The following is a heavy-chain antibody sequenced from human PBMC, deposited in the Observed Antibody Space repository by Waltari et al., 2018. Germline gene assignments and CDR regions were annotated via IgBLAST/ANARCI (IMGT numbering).Heavy chain of an antibody. D-gene: IGHD1-26*01. CDR2: IYYSGST. V-gene: IGHV4-59*11. CDR3: ARGEPRWELSQYYFDY. CDR1: GGSISSPY. Sequence: QVQLQESGPGLVKPSETLSLTCTVSGGSISSPYWSWIRQPPGKGLEWIGYIYYSGSTNYNPSLKSRVTISVDTSKNQFSLKLSSVTAADTAVYYCARGEPRWELSQYYFDYWGQGTLVTVSS. J-gene: IGHJ4*02.